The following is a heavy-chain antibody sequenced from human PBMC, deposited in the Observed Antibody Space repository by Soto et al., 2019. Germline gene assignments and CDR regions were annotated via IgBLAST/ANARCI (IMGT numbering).Heavy chain of an antibody. CDR1: GYTFTSYG. Sequence: GASVKVSCKASGYTFTSYGISWVRQAPGQGLEWMGWISAYNGNTNYAQKLQGRVTMTTDTSTSTAYMELRSLRSDDTAVYYCARVSGPITYYYYMDVWGKGTTVTVSS. CDR3: ARVSGPITYYYYMDV. V-gene: IGHV1-18*01. CDR2: ISAYNGNT. J-gene: IGHJ6*03. D-gene: IGHD1-20*01.